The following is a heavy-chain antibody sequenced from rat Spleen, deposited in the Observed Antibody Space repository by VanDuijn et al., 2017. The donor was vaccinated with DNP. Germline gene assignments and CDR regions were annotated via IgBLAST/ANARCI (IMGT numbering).Heavy chain of an antibody. Sequence: EVQLVESGGGLVQPGRSLRLSCAASGFTFSDYYMAWVRQAPTKGLELVAYISYDGVSTYYGDSVKGRFTISRDNAKSTLYLQMNSLRSEDMATYYCARHVLPLRVWDYWGQGVMVTVSS. V-gene: IGHV5-22*01. CDR1: GFTFSDYY. CDR3: ARHVLPLRVWDY. D-gene: IGHD1-4*01. J-gene: IGHJ2*01. CDR2: ISYDGVST.